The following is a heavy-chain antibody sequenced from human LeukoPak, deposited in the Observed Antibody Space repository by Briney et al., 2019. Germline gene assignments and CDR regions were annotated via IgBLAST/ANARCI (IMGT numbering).Heavy chain of an antibody. J-gene: IGHJ4*02. CDR3: ARGEQYDFWSGYWAY. CDR1: GGSFSGYY. D-gene: IGHD3-3*01. CDR2: INHSGST. V-gene: IGHV4-34*01. Sequence: SETLSLTCAVYGGSFSGYYWSWIRQPPGKGLEWIGEINHSGSTNYNPSLKSRVTISVDTSKNQFSLKLSSVTAADTAVYYCARGEQYDFWSGYWAYWGQGTLVTVSS.